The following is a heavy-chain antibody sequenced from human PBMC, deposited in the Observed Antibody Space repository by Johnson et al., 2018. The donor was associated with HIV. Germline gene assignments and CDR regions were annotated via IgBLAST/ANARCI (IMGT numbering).Heavy chain of an antibody. D-gene: IGHD3-22*01. CDR1: GFTFSSYA. CDR3: ARGSSYYYDSSGYAFDI. V-gene: IGHV3-7*01. Sequence: VQLVESGGGVVQPGRSLRLSCAASGFTFSSYAMHWVRQAPGKGLEWVANIKQDGSEKYYVDSVKGRFTISRDNAKNSLYLQMNSLRAGDTAVYYCARGSSYYYDSSGYAFDIWGQGTMVTVSS. J-gene: IGHJ3*02. CDR2: IKQDGSEK.